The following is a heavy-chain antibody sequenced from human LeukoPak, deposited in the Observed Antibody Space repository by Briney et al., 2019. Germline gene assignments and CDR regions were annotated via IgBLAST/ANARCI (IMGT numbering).Heavy chain of an antibody. CDR3: ARDQSIAGPTTADY. CDR2: INTDGSNT. CDR1: GFTFSRFW. Sequence: GGSLRLSCAASGFTFSRFWMHWVRQAPGKGLVWVSRINTDGSNTIYADSVKGRFPISRDNAKNTLYLQMNSLRAEDTAVYYCARDQSIAGPTTADYWGQGTLVTVSS. V-gene: IGHV3-74*01. J-gene: IGHJ4*02. D-gene: IGHD1-26*01.